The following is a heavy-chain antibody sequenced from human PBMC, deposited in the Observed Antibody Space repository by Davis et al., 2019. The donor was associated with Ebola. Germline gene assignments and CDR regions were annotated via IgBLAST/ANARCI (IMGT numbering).Heavy chain of an antibody. Sequence: MPSETLSLTCAVYGGSFSGYYWSWVRQSPGKGLEWIGEVIDSGITNYNPSLESRVSVSVDKSKNQFSLRLTSVTAADTAKYYCGRTTRGSGWFLDYWGHGIRVTVSS. CDR2: VIDSGIT. CDR3: GRTTRGSGWFLDY. J-gene: IGHJ4*01. CDR1: GGSFSGYY. V-gene: IGHV4-34*12. D-gene: IGHD6-19*01.